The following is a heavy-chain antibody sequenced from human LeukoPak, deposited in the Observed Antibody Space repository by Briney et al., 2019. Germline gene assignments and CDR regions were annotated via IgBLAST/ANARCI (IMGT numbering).Heavy chain of an antibody. CDR1: GFTFSSYG. J-gene: IGHJ4*02. CDR3: AKEAIREVGRITMVRGVIFDY. D-gene: IGHD3-10*01. Sequence: GGSLRLSCAASGFTFSSYGMHWVRQAPGKGLEWVAVISYDGSNKYYADSVKGRFTISRDNSKNTLYLQMNSLRAEDTAVYYCAKEAIREVGRITMVRGVIFDYWGQGTLVTVSS. V-gene: IGHV3-30*18. CDR2: ISYDGSNK.